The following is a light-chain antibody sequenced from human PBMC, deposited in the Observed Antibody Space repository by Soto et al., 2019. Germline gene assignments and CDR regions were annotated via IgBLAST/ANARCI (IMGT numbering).Light chain of an antibody. Sequence: QSALTQPASVSGSPGQSITISCTGTGSDVGGYNYVSWYQQHPGKAPKVMIYDVSNRPSGVSNRLSGSKSGNTASLTISGLQAEDEADYYCSSYTGASTPLVFGGGTKVTVL. V-gene: IGLV2-14*01. CDR3: SSYTGASTPLV. CDR2: DVS. CDR1: GSDVGGYNY. J-gene: IGLJ2*01.